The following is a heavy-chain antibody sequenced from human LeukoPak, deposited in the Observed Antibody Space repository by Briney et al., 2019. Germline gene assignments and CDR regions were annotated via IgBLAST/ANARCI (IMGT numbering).Heavy chain of an antibody. Sequence: SETLSLTCTVSGGSISSYYWSWLRQPPGKGLEWIGYIYYSGSTNYNPSLKSRVTISVDTSKNQFSLKLSSVTAADTAVYYCARHLALDYWGQGTLVTVSS. CDR3: ARHLALDY. CDR1: GGSISSYY. CDR2: IYYSGST. V-gene: IGHV4-59*08. J-gene: IGHJ4*02.